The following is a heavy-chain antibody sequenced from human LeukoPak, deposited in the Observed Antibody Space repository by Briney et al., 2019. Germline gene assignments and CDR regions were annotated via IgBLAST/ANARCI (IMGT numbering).Heavy chain of an antibody. CDR2: IYDSGST. J-gene: IGHJ6*02. V-gene: IGHV4-39*07. CDR3: ARADSSSKYYYYGMDV. D-gene: IGHD6-13*01. Sequence: PSETLSLTCTVSGGSIRSSYYYWGWIRQPPGKGLEWIGSIYDSGSTYYNPSLKSRVTISVDTSKNQFSLKLSSVTAADTAVYYCARADSSSKYYYYGMDVWGQGTTVTVSS. CDR1: GGSIRSSYYY.